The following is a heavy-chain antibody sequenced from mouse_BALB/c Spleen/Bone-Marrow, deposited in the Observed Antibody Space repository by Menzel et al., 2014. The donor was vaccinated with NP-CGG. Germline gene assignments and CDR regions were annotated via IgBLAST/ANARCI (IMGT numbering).Heavy chain of an antibody. CDR3: ARHAYYDQTEVSFVY. J-gene: IGHJ3*01. CDR1: GFSFSNYG. CDR2: ISGDGRYT. V-gene: IGHV5-9-2*01. Sequence: EVQLQQSGGGLVKSGGSLKLSCAASGFSFSNYGMSWVRQTPEKRLEWVATISGDGRYTFYSDSVKGRFTISRDNAKSNLYLQLSSLRSEDTALYYCARHAYYDQTEVSFVYWGQGTLVTVSA. D-gene: IGHD2-4*01.